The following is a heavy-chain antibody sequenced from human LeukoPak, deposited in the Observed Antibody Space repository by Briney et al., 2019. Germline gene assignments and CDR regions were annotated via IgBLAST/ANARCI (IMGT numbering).Heavy chain of an antibody. Sequence: PSETLSLTCTVSGGSISSYYWSWIRQPPGKGLEWIGYIYYSGSTNYNPSLKSRVTISVDTSKNQFSLKLSSVTAADTAVYYCARESRSGYYYYYGMDLWGQGTTVTVSS. J-gene: IGHJ6*02. CDR3: ARESRSGYYYYYGMDL. V-gene: IGHV4-59*12. CDR1: GGSISSYY. CDR2: IYYSGST. D-gene: IGHD3-3*01.